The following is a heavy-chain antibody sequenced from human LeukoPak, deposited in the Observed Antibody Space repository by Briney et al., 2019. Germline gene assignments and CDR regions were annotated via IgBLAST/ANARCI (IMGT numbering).Heavy chain of an antibody. D-gene: IGHD3-10*01. J-gene: IGHJ4*02. Sequence: GGSLRLSCAASGFTFSNYAVSWVRQAPGKGLEWVSGISASGGSYYADSVKGRFTVSRDISKNTLYLQMNSLRAEDTAVYYCAKSLLPGGFGENTPGYWGQGTLVTVSS. V-gene: IGHV3-23*01. CDR3: AKSLLPGGFGENTPGY. CDR2: ISASGGS. CDR1: GFTFSNYA.